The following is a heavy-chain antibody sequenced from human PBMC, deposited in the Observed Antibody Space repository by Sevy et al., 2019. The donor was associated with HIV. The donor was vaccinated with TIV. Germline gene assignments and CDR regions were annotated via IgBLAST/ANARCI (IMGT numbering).Heavy chain of an antibody. Sequence: ASVKVSCKASGYTFTSYTISWVRQAPGQGLEWMGWISAYNGNTNYTQNLQGRVTMTTDTSTNTAYMELRSLRSDDTAVYYCGIGAYCPSFDIWGQGTMVTVSS. D-gene: IGHD2-21*01. CDR1: GYTFTSYT. CDR2: ISAYNGNT. CDR3: GIGAYCPSFDI. V-gene: IGHV1-18*04. J-gene: IGHJ3*02.